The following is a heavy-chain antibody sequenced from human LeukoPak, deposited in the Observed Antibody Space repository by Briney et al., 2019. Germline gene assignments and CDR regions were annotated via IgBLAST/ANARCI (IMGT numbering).Heavy chain of an antibody. CDR1: GFTFSTYN. CDR2: ITTSSTYI. V-gene: IGHV3-21*01. Sequence: GGSLRLSCAASGFTFSTYNMNWVRQAPGKGLEWVSSITTSSTYIYYADSVKGRLTISRDNAKNSLYLQMNSLRAEDTAIYYCARDPYSGNYGDYYYYMDVWGKGTTVTISS. D-gene: IGHD1-26*01. J-gene: IGHJ6*03. CDR3: ARDPYSGNYGDYYYYMDV.